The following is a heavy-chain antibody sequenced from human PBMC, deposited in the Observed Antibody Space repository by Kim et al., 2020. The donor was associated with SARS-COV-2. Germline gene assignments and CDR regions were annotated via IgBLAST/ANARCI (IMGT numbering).Heavy chain of an antibody. CDR1: GFTFSSYS. J-gene: IGHJ4*02. V-gene: IGHV3-48*04. CDR2: ISSSSSTI. CDR3: ARERSIVATIRGWDY. D-gene: IGHD5-12*01. Sequence: GGSLRLSCAASGFTFSSYSMNWVRQAPGKGLEWVSYISSSSSTIYYADSVKGRFTISRDNAKNSLYLQMNSLRAEDTAVYYCARERSIVATIRGWDYWGQGTLVTVSS.